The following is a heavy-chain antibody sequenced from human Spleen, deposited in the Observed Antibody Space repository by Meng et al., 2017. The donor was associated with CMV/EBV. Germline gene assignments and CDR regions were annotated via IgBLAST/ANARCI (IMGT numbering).Heavy chain of an antibody. Sequence: GESLKISCAASGFTVSSNYMSWVRQAPGKGLEWVSVIYSGGSTYYADSVKGRFTISRDNSKNTLYPQMNSLRAEDTAVYYCASSAILDYWGHGTLVTVSS. CDR1: GFTVSSNY. D-gene: IGHD1-26*01. J-gene: IGHJ4*01. CDR3: ASSAILDY. V-gene: IGHV3-53*01. CDR2: IYSGGST.